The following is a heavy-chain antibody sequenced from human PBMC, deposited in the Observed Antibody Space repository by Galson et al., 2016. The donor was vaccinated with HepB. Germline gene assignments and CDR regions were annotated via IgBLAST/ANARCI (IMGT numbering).Heavy chain of an antibody. CDR1: GFTFSSYA. CDR3: AKYGGYCSDATCYYRNS. V-gene: IGHV3-23*01. J-gene: IGHJ4*02. Sequence: SLRLSCAASGFTFSSYAMSWARQAPGKGLEWVSTITGSGGWIKYADSVKGRLITSRDNSKNTLYLQLNSLRAEDTAVYYCAKYGGYCSDATCYYRNSWGQGTLVTVSS. D-gene: IGHD2-15*01. CDR2: ITGSGGWI.